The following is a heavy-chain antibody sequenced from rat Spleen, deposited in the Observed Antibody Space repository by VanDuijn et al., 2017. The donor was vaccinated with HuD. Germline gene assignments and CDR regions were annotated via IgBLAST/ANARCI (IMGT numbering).Heavy chain of an antibody. J-gene: IGHJ2*01. V-gene: IGHV5-29*01. CDR2: ITHNDGTT. Sequence: EVQLVESGGGLVQPGRSLKLSCAASGFTFSNYGMAWVRQAPGKGLEWVASITHNDGTTYYPDSVEGRFTISRDTAQNTLYLQMNSLRSEDTATYYCARPTTGIPFNYWGQGAMVTVSS. D-gene: IGHD1-9*01. CDR3: ARPTTGIPFNY. CDR1: GFTFSNYG.